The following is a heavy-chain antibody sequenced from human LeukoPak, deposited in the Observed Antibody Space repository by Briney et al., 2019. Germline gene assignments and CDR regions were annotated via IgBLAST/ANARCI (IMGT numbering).Heavy chain of an antibody. CDR2: IIPIFGTA. D-gene: IGHD3-22*01. CDR1: GGTFSSYA. J-gene: IGHJ4*02. V-gene: IGHV1-69*13. Sequence: ASVKVSCKASGGTFSSYAISWVRQAPGQGIEWMGGIIPIFGTANYAQKFQGRVTITADESTSTAYMELSSLRSEDTAVYYCASGVYYYDSSGYYDYFDYWGQGTLVTVSS. CDR3: ASGVYYYDSSGYYDYFDY.